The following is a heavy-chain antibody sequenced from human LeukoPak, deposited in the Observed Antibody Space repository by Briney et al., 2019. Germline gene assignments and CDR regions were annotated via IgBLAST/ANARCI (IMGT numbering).Heavy chain of an antibody. V-gene: IGHV3-23*01. D-gene: IGHD5-18*01. CDR3: ATYRQIQVPFEF. CDR2: IFPSSDEI. J-gene: IGHJ4*02. CDR1: GFTFSTYA. Sequence: GGSLRLSCAASGFTFSTYAMNWVRQAPGKGLEWVSSIFPSSDEIHYADSVKGRFTISRDNSRSTLSLQMDSLRAEDTATYYCATYRQIQVPFEFWGQGTLVTVSS.